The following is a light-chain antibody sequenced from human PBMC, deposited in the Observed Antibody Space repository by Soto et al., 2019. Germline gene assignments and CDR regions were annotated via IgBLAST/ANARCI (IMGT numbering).Light chain of an antibody. J-gene: IGKJ4*01. Sequence: DIVLTQTPLSSPVTLGQPASISCRSSKSLVHSDGNTNLNWLHQRPGQPPRLLIYEVSNRFSGVPDRVSASGAGTDFTLEISRVEAEDVGVYYCMQTTQFPLTFCGGTKLEIK. V-gene: IGKV2-24*01. CDR1: KSLVHSDGNTN. CDR3: MQTTQFPLT. CDR2: EVS.